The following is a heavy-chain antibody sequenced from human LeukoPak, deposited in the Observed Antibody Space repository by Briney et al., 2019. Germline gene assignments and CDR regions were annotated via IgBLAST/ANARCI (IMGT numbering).Heavy chain of an antibody. J-gene: IGHJ5*02. CDR3: ARGVSTSRTLFDWFDP. Sequence: SETLSLTCTVSGGSISSYYWGWIRQPPGKGLEWIGYIYYSGSTNYNPSLKSRVTISVETSKNQFSLKLSSVTAADTAVYYCARGVSTSRTLFDWFDPWGQGTLVTVSS. D-gene: IGHD2-2*01. CDR1: GGSISSYY. V-gene: IGHV4-59*01. CDR2: IYYSGST.